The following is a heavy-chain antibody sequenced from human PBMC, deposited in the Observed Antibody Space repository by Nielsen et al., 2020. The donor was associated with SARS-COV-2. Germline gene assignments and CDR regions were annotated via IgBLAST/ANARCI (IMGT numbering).Heavy chain of an antibody. Sequence: GESLKISCAASGFTFSNFAMNWVRRAPGKGLEWVSPIGVSGGGTYYADSLKGRFTISRDNSKNTLYLQMNSLEADDTAIYYCTRRVAGGTMDVWGQGTTVTVSS. CDR2: IGVSGGGT. CDR1: GFTFSNFA. CDR3: TRRVAGGTMDV. D-gene: IGHD6-19*01. V-gene: IGHV3-23*01. J-gene: IGHJ6*02.